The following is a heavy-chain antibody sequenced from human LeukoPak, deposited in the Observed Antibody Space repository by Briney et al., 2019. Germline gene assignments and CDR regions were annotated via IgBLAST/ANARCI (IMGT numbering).Heavy chain of an antibody. CDR1: GGSISSSSYY. CDR3: ARDSGYYYFDY. D-gene: IGHD3-22*01. J-gene: IGHJ4*02. CDR2: IYHSGST. Sequence: SETLSLTCTVSGGSISSSSYYWGWIRQPPGKGLEWIGYIYHSGSTYYNPSLKSRVTISVDRSKNQFSLKLSSVTAADTAVYYCARDSGYYYFDYWGQGTLVTVSS. V-gene: IGHV4-39*07.